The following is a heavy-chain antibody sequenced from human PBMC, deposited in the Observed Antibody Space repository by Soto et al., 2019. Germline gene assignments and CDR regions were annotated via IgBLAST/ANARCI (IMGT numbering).Heavy chain of an antibody. D-gene: IGHD1-7*01. Sequence: GGSLRLSCAASGFTFSSYNMNWVRQAPGKGLEWVSSISMSGTYIFYADSVKGRFTIARDNAKNSLYLQMNSLRAEDTAVYYCARPGITGTTAYYYGMDVWGQGTTVTVSS. CDR3: ARPGITGTTAYYYGMDV. J-gene: IGHJ6*02. CDR2: ISMSGTYI. V-gene: IGHV3-21*01. CDR1: GFTFSSYN.